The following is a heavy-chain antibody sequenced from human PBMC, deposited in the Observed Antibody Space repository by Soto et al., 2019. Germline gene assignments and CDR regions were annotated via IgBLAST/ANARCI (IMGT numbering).Heavy chain of an antibody. CDR1: GFSLSTSGVG. CDR3: AHRGDSGSSRAFHI. D-gene: IGHD6-25*01. Sequence: QITLKESGPALVKPTQTLTLTRTFSGFSLSTSGVGVGWLRQPPGKALEWLALIYWDDDKPYSPSVKSRLTITKDTSKNQVALTMTNLDPVDTATYYCAHRGDSGSSRAFHIWGQGTMVTVSS. CDR2: IYWDDDK. V-gene: IGHV2-5*02. J-gene: IGHJ3*02.